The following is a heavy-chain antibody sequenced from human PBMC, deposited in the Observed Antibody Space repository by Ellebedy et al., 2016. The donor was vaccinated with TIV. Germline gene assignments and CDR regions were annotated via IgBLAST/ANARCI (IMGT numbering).Heavy chain of an antibody. CDR2: MNPDSANT. CDR3: ARTKVRGVPGFDY. J-gene: IGHJ4*02. CDR1: GGTFSSYA. Sequence: ASVKVSXXASGGTFSSYAINWVRLAPGQGLECMGWMNPDSANTGYARKFQGRVTMTRDNSIGTAYMELSSLRSEDTAVYYCARTKVRGVPGFDYWGQGTLVTVSS. V-gene: IGHV1-8*02. D-gene: IGHD3-10*01.